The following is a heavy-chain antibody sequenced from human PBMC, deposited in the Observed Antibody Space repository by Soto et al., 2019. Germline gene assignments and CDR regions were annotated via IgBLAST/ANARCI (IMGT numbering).Heavy chain of an antibody. CDR3: AKDRIAVAWGLHYYYYGMDV. J-gene: IGHJ6*02. CDR2: ISGSGGST. CDR1: GFTFSSYA. V-gene: IGHV3-23*01. Sequence: EVQLLESGGGLVQPGGSLRLSCAASGFTFSSYAMSWVRQAPGKGLEWVSAISGSGGSTYYADSVKGRFTISRDNSKNTLYLQMNSLRAEDTAVYYCAKDRIAVAWGLHYYYYGMDVWGQGTTVTVSS. D-gene: IGHD6-19*01.